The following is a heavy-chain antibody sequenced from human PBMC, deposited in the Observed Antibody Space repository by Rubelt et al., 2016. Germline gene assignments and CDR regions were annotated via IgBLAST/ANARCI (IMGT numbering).Heavy chain of an antibody. Sequence: GKGLEWVSVIYSGGSTYYADSVKGRFTISRDNSKNTLYLQMNSLRAEDTAVYYCAREGGIGYQLLYEGNWLDPWGQGTLVTVSS. D-gene: IGHD2-2*02. V-gene: IGHV3-53*05. CDR3: AREGGIGYQLLYEGNWLDP. CDR2: IYSGGST. J-gene: IGHJ5*02.